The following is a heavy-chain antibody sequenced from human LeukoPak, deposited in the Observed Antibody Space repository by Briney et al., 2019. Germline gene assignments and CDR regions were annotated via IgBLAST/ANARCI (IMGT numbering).Heavy chain of an antibody. V-gene: IGHV3-20*04. CDR3: ARGFGSGSYNSHLVY. Sequence: GGSLRRSCAASGFTIDDFGRSWLRQGPGKGLEWVSGINWNGGSTGYADSVKGRFTISRDNAKNSLYLQMNSLRAEHTALYYCARGFGSGSYNSHLVYWGQGTLVTVSS. CDR2: INWNGGST. CDR1: GFTIDDFG. J-gene: IGHJ4*02. D-gene: IGHD3-10*01.